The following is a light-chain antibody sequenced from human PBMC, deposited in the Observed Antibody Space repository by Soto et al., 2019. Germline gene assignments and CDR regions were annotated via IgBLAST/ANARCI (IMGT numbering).Light chain of an antibody. J-gene: IGKJ2*01. V-gene: IGKV3-15*01. CDR3: QQYNNWPRRT. CDR1: QSVSSN. Sequence: MTQSPSSVSASVGDRVTITCRASQSVSSNLAWYQQKPGQAPRLLIYGASNSATSIPARFSGSGSGTEFTLTISSLQSEDFAVYYCQQYNNWPRRTFGQGTKMEIK. CDR2: GAS.